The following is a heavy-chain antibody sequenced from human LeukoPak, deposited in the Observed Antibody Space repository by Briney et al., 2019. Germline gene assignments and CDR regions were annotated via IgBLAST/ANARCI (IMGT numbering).Heavy chain of an antibody. CDR1: GFTFSSYS. D-gene: IGHD3-22*01. CDR2: ISSSSSYI. Sequence: GGSLRLSCAASGFTFSSYSMNWVRQAPGKGLEWVSSISSSSSYIYYADSVKGRFTVSRDNAKNSLYLQMDSLRAEDTAVYYCARGGLVTITTLDYWGQGTLVTVSS. CDR3: ARGGLVTITTLDY. V-gene: IGHV3-21*06. J-gene: IGHJ4*02.